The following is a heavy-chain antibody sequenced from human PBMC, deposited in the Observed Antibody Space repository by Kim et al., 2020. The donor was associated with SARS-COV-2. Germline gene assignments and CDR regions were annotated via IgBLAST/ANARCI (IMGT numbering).Heavy chain of an antibody. J-gene: IGHJ4*02. CDR2: DGET. Sequence: DGETIYAQKFQGRVTMTEDTSTDTAYMELSSLRSEDTAVYYCSLGPLGDYWGQGTLVTVSS. CDR3: SLGPLGDY. V-gene: IGHV1-24*01.